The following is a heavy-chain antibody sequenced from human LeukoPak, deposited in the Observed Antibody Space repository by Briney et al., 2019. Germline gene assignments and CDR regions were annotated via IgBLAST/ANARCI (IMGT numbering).Heavy chain of an antibody. CDR2: INPNSGVT. CDR1: GYTFTGYY. D-gene: IGHD5-12*01. CDR3: AREGSSGQDWCAFDI. Sequence: ASVKVSCKASGYTFTGYYMHWVRQAPGQGLEWMGWINPNSGVTNYAQKFQGRVTMTRDTSISTAYMEFSSLRSGDTAMYYCAREGSSGQDWCAFDIWGQGTMPTVSS. V-gene: IGHV1-2*02. J-gene: IGHJ3*02.